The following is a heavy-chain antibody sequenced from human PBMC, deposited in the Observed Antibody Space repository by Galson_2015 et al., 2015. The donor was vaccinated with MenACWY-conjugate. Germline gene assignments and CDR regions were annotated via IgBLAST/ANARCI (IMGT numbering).Heavy chain of an antibody. Sequence: SLRLSCAASGFSFSGSWMSWVRRAPGKGLEWVANIKQDASEKYYVDSVKGQFAISRDNAKTSLYLQMNSLGAEDTAVYYCARGPRYGAFDIWGQGTMVTVSS. CDR3: ARGPRYGAFDI. CDR1: GFSFSGSW. V-gene: IGHV3-7*03. J-gene: IGHJ3*02. D-gene: IGHD4-17*01. CDR2: IKQDASEK.